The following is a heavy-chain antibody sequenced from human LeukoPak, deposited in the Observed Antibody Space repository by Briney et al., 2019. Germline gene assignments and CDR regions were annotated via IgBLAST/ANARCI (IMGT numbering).Heavy chain of an antibody. CDR1: GYTFTTYY. J-gene: IGHJ4*02. CDR2: INPNGGST. D-gene: IGHD2-2*01. V-gene: IGHV1-46*01. Sequence: ASVKVSCKASGYTFTTYYMHWVRQAPGQGLEWMGIINPNGGSTTYAQKFQGRVTMTRDTSTSTVYMELSSLGSVDTAVYFCARRVYCSSSSCSHFDYWGQGTPVTVSS. CDR3: ARRVYCSSSSCSHFDY.